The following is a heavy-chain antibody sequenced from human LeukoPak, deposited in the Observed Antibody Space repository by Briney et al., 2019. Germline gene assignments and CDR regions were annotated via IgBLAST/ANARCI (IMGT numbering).Heavy chain of an antibody. CDR3: ARGHSIEPYYYYYYMDV. Sequence: PSETLSLTCTVSGDSISSYYCSWIRQPPGKGLEWIGYIYYSGSTSYNPSLKSRVTIPLDTSNNQFSLRLRSVTAADTAVYYCARGHSIEPYYYYYYMDVWGKGPRSPSP. V-gene: IGHV4-59*01. D-gene: IGHD4-11*01. CDR1: GDSISSYY. CDR2: IYYSGST. J-gene: IGHJ6*03.